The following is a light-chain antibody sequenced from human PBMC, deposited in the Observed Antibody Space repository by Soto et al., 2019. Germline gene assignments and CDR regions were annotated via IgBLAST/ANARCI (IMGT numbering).Light chain of an antibody. CDR3: CSYAGSYTWV. V-gene: IGLV2-11*01. J-gene: IGLJ3*02. Sequence: QSALTQPRSVSGSPGQSVTISCTGTSSDVGGYKYVSWYQQHPGKAPKLMIYDVTKRPSGVPDRFSGSQSGNTASPTISGLQAEDEADYYCCSYAGSYTWVFGGGTKLTVL. CDR1: SSDVGGYKY. CDR2: DVT.